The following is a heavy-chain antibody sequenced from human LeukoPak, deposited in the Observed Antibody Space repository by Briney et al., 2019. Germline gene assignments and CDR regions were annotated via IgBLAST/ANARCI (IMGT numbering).Heavy chain of an antibody. CDR2: IYHSGST. V-gene: IGHV4-4*02. Sequence: SGTLSLTCAVPGGSISSSNWWSWVRQPPGKGLEWIGEIYHSGSTNYNPSLKSRVTISVDKSKNQFSLKLSSVTAADTAVYYCARVVYSSGWPFDYWGQGTLVTVSS. D-gene: IGHD6-19*01. J-gene: IGHJ4*02. CDR1: GGSISSSNW. CDR3: ARVVYSSGWPFDY.